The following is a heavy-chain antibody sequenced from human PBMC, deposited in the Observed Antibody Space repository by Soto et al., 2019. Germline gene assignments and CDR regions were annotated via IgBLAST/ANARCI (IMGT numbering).Heavy chain of an antibody. Sequence: QVQLQESGPGLVKPSGTLSLTCAVSGGSISSSNWLSWVRQPPGKGLEWIGEIYHSGTTNYHPSLQSRLTISVDKSQNQFSLRLSSVTAADTAVYYCSTIGVLGSSGGTIDYCGRGTLVTVSS. CDR1: GGSISSSNW. V-gene: IGHV4-4*02. CDR2: IYHSGTT. CDR3: STIGVLGSSGGTIDY. J-gene: IGHJ4*02. D-gene: IGHD6-6*01.